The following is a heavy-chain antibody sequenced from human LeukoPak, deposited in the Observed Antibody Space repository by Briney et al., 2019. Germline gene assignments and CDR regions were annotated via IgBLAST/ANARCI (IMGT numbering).Heavy chain of an antibody. CDR1: GGTFSSYA. J-gene: IGHJ4*02. Sequence: ASVKVSCKASGGTFSSYAISWVRQAPGQGLEWMGGIIPIFGTANYAQKFQGRVTITADKSTSTAYMELSSLRSEDTAVYYCARGVDYYDSSGPFDYWGQGTLVTVSS. V-gene: IGHV1-69*06. D-gene: IGHD3-22*01. CDR3: ARGVDYYDSSGPFDY. CDR2: IIPIFGTA.